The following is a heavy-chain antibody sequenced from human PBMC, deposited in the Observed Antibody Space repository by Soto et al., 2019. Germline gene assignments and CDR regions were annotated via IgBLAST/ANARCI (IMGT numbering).Heavy chain of an antibody. CDR3: ARVPRFDTWYFDY. V-gene: IGHV3-33*01. D-gene: IGHD2-2*02. J-gene: IGHJ4*02. CDR2: IWYDGSRE. Sequence: QVQLVESGGGVVQPGRSLRLSCAASGFSVNTHVIHWIRQAPGKGLEWVAVIWYDGSREYYADSVKGRFTISRDNSKNMMYLQMDNLRVEDTAVYYCARVPRFDTWYFDYWGQGTLVTVSS. CDR1: GFSVNTHV.